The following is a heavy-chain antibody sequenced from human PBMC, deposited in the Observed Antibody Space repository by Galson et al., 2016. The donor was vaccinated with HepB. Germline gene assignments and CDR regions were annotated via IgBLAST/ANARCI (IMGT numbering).Heavy chain of an antibody. CDR3: ARGSGFYFFYSMDV. CDR2: LSHRGDT. J-gene: IGHJ6*02. D-gene: IGHD3-3*01. V-gene: IGHV4-39*02. Sequence: SETLSLTCSVSGGSINTPNYYWAWLRQPPGKGLEWIGSLSHRGDTSYSPSLKSRATISGDTSNSHFSLRLRSVTAADTAVYYCARGSGFYFFYSMDVWGQGTTVTVSS. CDR1: GGSINTPNYY.